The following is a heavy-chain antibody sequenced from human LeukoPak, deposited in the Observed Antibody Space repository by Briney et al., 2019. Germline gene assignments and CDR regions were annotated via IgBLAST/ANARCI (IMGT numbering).Heavy chain of an antibody. D-gene: IGHD3-16*01. CDR2: IMGGERVI. CDR3: WGTDKTGPETFDV. Sequence: GGSLRLSCEASEFTFSTYEMNWVRQAPGKGLEWIAYIMGGERVIYYKDSVKGRFIISRDNAKKSLFLQMNSLRVEDTAVYYCWGTDKTGPETFDVWGLGTMVTVSS. CDR1: EFTFSTYE. V-gene: IGHV3-48*03. J-gene: IGHJ3*01.